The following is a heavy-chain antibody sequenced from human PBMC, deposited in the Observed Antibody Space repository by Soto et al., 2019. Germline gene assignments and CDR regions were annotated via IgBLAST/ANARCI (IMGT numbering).Heavy chain of an antibody. CDR3: ARDGTNGMDV. J-gene: IGHJ6*02. CDR1: GFTFSSYW. V-gene: IGHV3-74*01. CDR2: INSDGSST. Sequence: EVQLVESGGGLVQPGGSLRLSCAASGFTFSSYWMHWVRQAPGKGLVWVSRINSDGSSTSYADPVKGRFTISRDNAKNTLYLQMNSMSAEDRDVYYCARDGTNGMDVWGQGTTVTVSS.